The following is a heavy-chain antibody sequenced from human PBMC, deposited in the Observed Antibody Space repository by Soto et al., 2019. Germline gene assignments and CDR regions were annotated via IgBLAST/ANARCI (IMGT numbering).Heavy chain of an antibody. Sequence: QVQLVQSGAEVKKPGASVKVSCKASGYTFTSYGISWVRQAPGQGLEWMGWISAYNGNTNYAQKLQGRVTMTTDTSTSTADMELRSLRSDDTAVYYCARAPVDIRHKPYYYYYGMDVWGQGTTVTVSS. CDR1: GYTFTSYG. V-gene: IGHV1-18*01. J-gene: IGHJ6*02. CDR3: ARAPVDIRHKPYYYYYGMDV. D-gene: IGHD3-9*01. CDR2: ISAYNGNT.